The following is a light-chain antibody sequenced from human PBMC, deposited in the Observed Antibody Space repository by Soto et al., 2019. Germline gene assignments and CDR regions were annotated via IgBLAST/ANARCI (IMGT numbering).Light chain of an antibody. CDR2: LGS. CDR3: MQALQTPIT. V-gene: IGKV2-28*01. J-gene: IGKJ5*01. Sequence: DIVMTQSPLSLPVTPGEPASISCRSSQSLLHSNGYNYLDWYLQKPGQSPQLLIYLGSNRASGVPDRFSGSGSGTDLTLKISSVEADDVGVYYCMQALQTPITFGQGTRLEIK. CDR1: QSLLHSNGYNY.